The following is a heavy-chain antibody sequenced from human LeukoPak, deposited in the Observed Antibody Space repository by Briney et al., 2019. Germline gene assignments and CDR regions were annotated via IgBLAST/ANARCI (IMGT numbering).Heavy chain of an antibody. D-gene: IGHD1/OR15-1a*01. J-gene: IGHJ4*02. CDR2: IYYNGYT. CDR3: ARDRHWTNDWVFDY. V-gene: IGHV4-59*01. Sequence: PSETLSLTCTVSGGSIGTYYWSWIRQPPGKGLEWIGYIYYNGYTDYNPSLKSRVTISVHTPKNQFSLKLSSVTAADTAVYYCARDRHWTNDWVFDYWGQGTLVTVSS. CDR1: GGSIGTYY.